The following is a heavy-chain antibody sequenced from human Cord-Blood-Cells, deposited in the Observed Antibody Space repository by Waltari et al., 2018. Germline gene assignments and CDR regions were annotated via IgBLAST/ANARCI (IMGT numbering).Heavy chain of an antibody. CDR1: GGPISSSSYY. D-gene: IGHD3-3*01. V-gene: IGHV4-39*01. CDR3: ARFLEWLYYFDY. J-gene: IGHJ4*02. CDR2: IYYSGST. Sequence: QLQLQESGPGLVKPSETLSLTCTVSGGPISSSSYYWGWIRQPPGKGLEWIGSIYYSGSTYYNPSLKSRVTISVDTSKNQFSLKLSSVTAADTAVYYCARFLEWLYYFDYWGQGTLVTVSS.